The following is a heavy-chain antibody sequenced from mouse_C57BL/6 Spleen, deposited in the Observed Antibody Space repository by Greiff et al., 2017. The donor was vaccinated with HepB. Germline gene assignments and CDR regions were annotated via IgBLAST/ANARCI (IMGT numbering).Heavy chain of an antibody. Sequence: VQLQQSGAELVRPGASVKLSCTASGFNIKDDYMHWVKQRPEQGLEWIGWIDPENGDTEYASKFQGKAPITADTSSNTAYLQLSSLTSEDTAVYYCTKITYYGSSSYYFDYWGQGTTLTVSS. CDR1: GFNIKDDY. V-gene: IGHV14-4*01. J-gene: IGHJ2*01. CDR2: IDPENGDT. D-gene: IGHD1-1*01. CDR3: TKITYYGSSSYYFDY.